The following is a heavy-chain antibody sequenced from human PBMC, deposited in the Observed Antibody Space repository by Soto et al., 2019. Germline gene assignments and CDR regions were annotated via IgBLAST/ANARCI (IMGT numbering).Heavy chain of an antibody. J-gene: IGHJ5*02. Sequence: GGSLRLSCAASGFTFSDAWMSWVRQAPGKGLDWVGRIKSKSDGGTTEYDAPVRGRFTISRDDSKNTMYLQMNSLKTEDTAVYYCTTDLWRIAVVVGSTGYFNPWGQGTPVTVSS. CDR2: IKSKSDGGTT. D-gene: IGHD2-15*01. CDR1: GFTFSDAW. CDR3: TTDLWRIAVVVGSTGYFNP. V-gene: IGHV3-15*01.